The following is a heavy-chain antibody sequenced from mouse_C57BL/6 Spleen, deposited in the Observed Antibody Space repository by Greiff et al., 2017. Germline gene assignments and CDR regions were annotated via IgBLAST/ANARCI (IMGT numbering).Heavy chain of an antibody. D-gene: IGHD1-1*01. CDR3: ARVTTVVGGYFDY. CDR1: GFSLSTSGMG. Sequence: VKLMESGPGILQSSQTLSLTCSFSGFSLSTSGMGVSWIRQPSGKGLEWLAHIYWDDDKRYNPSLKSRLTISKDTSRNQVFLKITSVDTADTATYYCARVTTVVGGYFDYWGQGTTLTVSS. V-gene: IGHV8-12*01. CDR2: IYWDDDK. J-gene: IGHJ2*01.